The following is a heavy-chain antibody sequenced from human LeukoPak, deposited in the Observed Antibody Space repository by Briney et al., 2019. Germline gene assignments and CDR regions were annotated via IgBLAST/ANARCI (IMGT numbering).Heavy chain of an antibody. J-gene: IGHJ4*02. V-gene: IGHV4-34*01. CDR1: GGSFSGYY. D-gene: IGHD3-22*01. CDR2: INHSGST. CDR3: ARLDPSYYYDSSGYYRY. Sequence: SETLSLTCAVYGGSFSGYYWSWIRQPPGKGLEWIGEINHSGSTNYNPSLKSRVTIPVDTSKNQFSLKLSSVTAADTAVYYCARLDPSYYYDSSGYYRYWGQGTLVTVSS.